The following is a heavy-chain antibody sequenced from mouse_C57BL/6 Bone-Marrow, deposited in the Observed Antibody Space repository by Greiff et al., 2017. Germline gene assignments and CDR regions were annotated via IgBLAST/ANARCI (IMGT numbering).Heavy chain of an antibody. V-gene: IGHV1-55*01. CDR1: GYTFISYW. Sequence: QVQLQQPGPELVKPGASVKMSCKASGYTFISYWTTWVKQRPGQGLEWIGDIYPGSGSANYNEKFKSKATLTVDTSSSTAYRQLSSLTSEDSAVYYCARTGAVVARDYWGQGTTLTVSS. CDR2: IYPGSGSA. J-gene: IGHJ2*01. CDR3: ARTGAVVARDY. D-gene: IGHD1-1*01.